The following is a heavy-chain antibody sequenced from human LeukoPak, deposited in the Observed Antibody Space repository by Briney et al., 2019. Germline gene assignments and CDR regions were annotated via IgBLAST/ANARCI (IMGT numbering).Heavy chain of an antibody. V-gene: IGHV1-2*02. CDR2: INPNSGVT. J-gene: IGHJ4*02. CDR3: ARDFGRAYGDKFDY. D-gene: IGHD4-17*01. Sequence: ASVKVSCKASGYTFTGYYMHWVRQAPGQGLEWMGWINPNSGVTDYAQKFQGRVTMTRDTSISAAYMEVSSLRSDDTAVYYCARDFGRAYGDKFDYWGQGTLVTVSS. CDR1: GYTFTGYY.